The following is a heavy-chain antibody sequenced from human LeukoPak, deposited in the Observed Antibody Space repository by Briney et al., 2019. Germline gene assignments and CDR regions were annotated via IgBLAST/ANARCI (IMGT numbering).Heavy chain of an antibody. Sequence: PGGSLRLSCAASGFTFSNAWMSWVRQAPGKGLEWVGRIKSKTDGGTTDYAAPVKGRFTISRDDSKNTLYLQMKSLKPEDTAVYYCTNYDSSDAFDIWGQGTMVTVSS. CDR3: TNYDSSDAFDI. J-gene: IGHJ3*02. V-gene: IGHV3-15*01. D-gene: IGHD3-16*01. CDR1: GFTFSNAW. CDR2: IKSKTDGGTT.